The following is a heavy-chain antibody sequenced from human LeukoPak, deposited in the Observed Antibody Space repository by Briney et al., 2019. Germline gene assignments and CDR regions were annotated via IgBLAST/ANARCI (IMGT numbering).Heavy chain of an antibody. CDR3: ASFRDTDN. CDR1: GLTFSNVW. V-gene: IGHV3-74*01. D-gene: IGHD2-21*01. J-gene: IGHJ3*01. CDR2: INTAGST. Sequence: GGSLRLSCEVSGLTFSNVWMHWVRQTPGQGLVWVCRINTAGSTVYADPVKGRFTISRDNAKNMVYLQMNNLRTEDTAVYYCASFRDTDNWGRGTMVTVSS.